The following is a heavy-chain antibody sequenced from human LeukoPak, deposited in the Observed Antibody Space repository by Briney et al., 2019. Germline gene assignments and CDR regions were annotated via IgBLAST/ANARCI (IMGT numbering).Heavy chain of an antibody. CDR1: GFNVSSKY. D-gene: IGHD1-26*01. V-gene: IGHV3-66*01. Sequence: GGSLRLSCAASGFNVSSKYMSWVRQAPGKGLEWVSVIYNGGSANYAASLKGRFTISRDNPKNKEYLQMNSQRVEETADYYCAREASDSGSWWYFDHWGQGTLVTVSS. CDR3: AREASDSGSWWYFDH. CDR2: IYNGGSA. J-gene: IGHJ4*02.